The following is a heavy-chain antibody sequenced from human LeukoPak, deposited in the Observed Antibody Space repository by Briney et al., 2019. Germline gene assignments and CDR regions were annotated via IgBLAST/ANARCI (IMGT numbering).Heavy chain of an antibody. D-gene: IGHD2/OR15-2a*01. J-gene: IGHJ3*02. CDR1: GYTFTSYG. Sequence: SVKVSCKASGYTFTSYGISWVRQAPGQGLEWMGWISAYNGNTNYAQKLQGRVTMTEDTSSDTAYMELRSLSSEDTAVYYCVAGVLVPVIVDDAFEIWGQGTVVTVSS. CDR3: VAGVLVPVIVDDAFEI. V-gene: IGHV1-18*01. CDR2: ISAYNGNT.